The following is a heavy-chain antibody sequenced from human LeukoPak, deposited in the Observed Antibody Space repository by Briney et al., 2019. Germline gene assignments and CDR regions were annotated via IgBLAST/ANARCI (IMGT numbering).Heavy chain of an antibody. J-gene: IGHJ4*02. CDR1: GHTFTDTGNY. CDR3: ARGLLRELLGLDY. V-gene: IGHV1-2*02. Sequence: ASVKVSCKTSGHTFTDTGNYMHWVRQAPGQGPEWMGWMNPNSGGTNYAQNFQGRVTMTRDTSISTAYMELSRLTSEDTAVYYCARGLLRELLGLDYWGQGTLVTVSS. CDR2: MNPNSGGT. D-gene: IGHD3-10*01.